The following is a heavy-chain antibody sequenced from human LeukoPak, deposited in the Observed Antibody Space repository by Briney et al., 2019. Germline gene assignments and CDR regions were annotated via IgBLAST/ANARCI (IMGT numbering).Heavy chain of an antibody. D-gene: IGHD6-19*01. J-gene: IGHJ4*02. CDR2: IASSGTPR. CDR3: ALLAVASDFDY. V-gene: IGHV3-48*03. Sequence: GGSLRLSCAVSGFPFSIYEMNWVRQAPGKGLEWVSNIASSGTPRSYADSVKGRFSISRDNAKNSLYLQMNSLRVEDTAVYYCALLAVASDFDYWGQGALVTVSS. CDR1: GFPFSIYE.